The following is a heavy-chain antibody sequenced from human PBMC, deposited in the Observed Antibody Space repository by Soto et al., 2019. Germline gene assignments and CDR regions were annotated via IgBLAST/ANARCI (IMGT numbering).Heavy chain of an antibody. J-gene: IGHJ5*02. CDR3: ERMGDSSGYSSWFDP. V-gene: IGHV3-66*01. CDR2: IYSGGST. Sequence: EVQLVESGGGLVQPGGSLRLSCAASGFTVSSNYMSWVRQAPGKGLEWVSVIYSGGSTYYADSVKGRFTISRDNSKNTLYVQMNSLRAEDTAVYYCERMGDSSGYSSWFDPWGQGTLVTVSS. CDR1: GFTVSSNY. D-gene: IGHD3-22*01.